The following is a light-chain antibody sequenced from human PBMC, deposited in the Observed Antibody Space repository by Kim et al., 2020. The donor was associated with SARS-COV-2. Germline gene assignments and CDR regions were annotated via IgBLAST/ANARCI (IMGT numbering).Light chain of an antibody. CDR1: QSINNW. CDR3: QQYNSYVT. J-gene: IGKJ4*01. Sequence: SATVGDRVTITCRASQSINNWLAWYQQKPGKAPKLLIYKTSSLESWVPSRFSGSGSGTEFTLTISRLQPDDFATYYCQQYNSYVTFGGGTKVDIK. CDR2: KTS. V-gene: IGKV1-5*03.